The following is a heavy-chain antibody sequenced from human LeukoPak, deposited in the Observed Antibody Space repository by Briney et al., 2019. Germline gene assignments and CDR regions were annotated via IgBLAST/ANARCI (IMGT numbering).Heavy chain of an antibody. CDR3: ARDLYSSGWYSGWFDP. D-gene: IGHD6-19*01. J-gene: IGHJ5*02. V-gene: IGHV4-59*01. CDR1: GGSISSYY. CDR2: IYYSGST. Sequence: SETLSLTCTVSGGSISSYYWSWIRQPPGKGLEWIGYIYYSGSTNYNPSLKSRVTISVDTPKNQFSLKLSSVTAADTAVYYCARDLYSSGWYSGWFDPWGQGTLVTVSS.